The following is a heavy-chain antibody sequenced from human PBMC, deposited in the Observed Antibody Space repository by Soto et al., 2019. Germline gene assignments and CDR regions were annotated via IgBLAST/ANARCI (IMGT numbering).Heavy chain of an antibody. Sequence: QVQLQESGPGLVKPSETLSLTCTVSGGSISSYYWSWIRQPPGKGLEWIGYIYYSGSTNYNPSLKRRVTISVDTSKNHFSLKLSSVTAADPAVYYCARHVAMYYDILTGYQNCYFELWGRGTLVTVSS. V-gene: IGHV4-59*08. CDR1: GGSISSYY. CDR3: ARHVAMYYDILTGYQNCYFEL. J-gene: IGHJ2*01. D-gene: IGHD3-9*01. CDR2: IYYSGST.